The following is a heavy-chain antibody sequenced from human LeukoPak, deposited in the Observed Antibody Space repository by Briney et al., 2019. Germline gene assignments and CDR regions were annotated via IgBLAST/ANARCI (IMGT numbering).Heavy chain of an antibody. Sequence: GASLQISCKGSGYSFTSYWIGWVRQMPGKGLEWMGIIYPGDSDTRYSPSFQGQVTISADKSISTAYLQWSSLKASDTAMYYCARLTGYSGYDWGLYAFDIWGQGTMVTVSS. CDR2: IYPGDSDT. V-gene: IGHV5-51*01. CDR3: ARLTGYSGYDWGLYAFDI. J-gene: IGHJ3*02. CDR1: GYSFTSYW. D-gene: IGHD5-12*01.